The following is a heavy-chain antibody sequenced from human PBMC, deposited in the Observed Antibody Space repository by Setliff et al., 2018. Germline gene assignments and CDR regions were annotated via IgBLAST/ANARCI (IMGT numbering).Heavy chain of an antibody. V-gene: IGHV1-3*01. J-gene: IGHJ3*02. Sequence: ASVKVSCKASGFTLTSYPIHWVRQAHGQRLEWMGWINPDNGNRKYSQRFQGRVTITRDTSASTVFLELSTLRSEDTAVYYCTRDFLGATASFDIWGQGTMVTVSS. CDR1: GFTLTSYP. D-gene: IGHD3-3*01. CDR3: TRDFLGATASFDI. CDR2: INPDNGNR.